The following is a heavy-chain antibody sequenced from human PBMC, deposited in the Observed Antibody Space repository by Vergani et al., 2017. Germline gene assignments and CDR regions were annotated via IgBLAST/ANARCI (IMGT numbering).Heavy chain of an antibody. V-gene: IGHV3-43*02. Sequence: EVQLVESGGGVVQPGGSLRLSCAASGFTFDDYAMHWVRQAPGKGLEWVSLISGDGGSTYYADSVKGRFTISRVNSKNSLYLQMNSLRTEDTALYYCAKDTGSSWPNYFDYWGQGTLVTVSS. CDR1: GFTFDDYA. J-gene: IGHJ4*02. CDR2: ISGDGGST. CDR3: AKDTGSSWPNYFDY. D-gene: IGHD6-13*01.